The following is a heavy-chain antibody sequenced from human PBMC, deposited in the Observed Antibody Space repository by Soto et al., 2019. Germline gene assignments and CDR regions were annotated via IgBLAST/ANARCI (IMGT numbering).Heavy chain of an antibody. CDR1: GFTFSSYG. J-gene: IGHJ6*02. CDR3: ARGEGGRVVRYYYGMDV. D-gene: IGHD2-21*01. V-gene: IGHV3-33*01. Sequence: GGSLRLSCAASGFTFSSYGMHWVRQAPVKGLEWVAVIWYDGSNKYYADSVKGRSTISRDNSKNTLYLQMNSLRAEDTAVYYCARGEGGRVVRYYYGMDVWGQGTTVTVSS. CDR2: IWYDGSNK.